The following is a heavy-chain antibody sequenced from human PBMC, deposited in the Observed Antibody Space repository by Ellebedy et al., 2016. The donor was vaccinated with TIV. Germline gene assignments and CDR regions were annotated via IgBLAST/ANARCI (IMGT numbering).Heavy chain of an antibody. V-gene: IGHV1-18*01. CDR2: ISAYNGNT. D-gene: IGHD3-3*01. J-gene: IGHJ6*02. Sequence: AASVKVSCQASGYTFTSYGISWVRQAPGQGLEWMGWISAYNGNTNYAQKLQGRVTMTTETSTSTAYMELRSLRSDDTAVYYCARDRRRIVRFLEWFGDRYYGMDVWGQGTTVTVSS. CDR3: ARDRRRIVRFLEWFGDRYYGMDV. CDR1: GYTFTSYG.